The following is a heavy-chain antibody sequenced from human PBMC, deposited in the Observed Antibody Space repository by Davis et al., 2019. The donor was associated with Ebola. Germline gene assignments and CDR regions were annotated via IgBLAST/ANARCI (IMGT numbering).Heavy chain of an antibody. D-gene: IGHD2-2*01. Sequence: ASVKVSCKASGYTFTSYGISWVRQAPGQGLEWMGWISAYNGNTNYAQKLQGRVTMTTDTPTSTAYMELRSLRSDDTAVYYCARKDIVVVPAAIVTGGEDDYWGQGTLVTVSS. V-gene: IGHV1-18*04. CDR3: ARKDIVVVPAAIVTGGEDDY. J-gene: IGHJ4*02. CDR2: ISAYNGNT. CDR1: GYTFTSYG.